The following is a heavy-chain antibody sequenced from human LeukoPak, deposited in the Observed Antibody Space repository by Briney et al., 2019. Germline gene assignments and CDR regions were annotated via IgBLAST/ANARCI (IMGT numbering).Heavy chain of an antibody. CDR1: GFTFSRYG. Sequence: GGSLRLSCAASGFTFSRYGIQWVRQAPGKGLEWVSYISSSGSTIYYADSVKGRFTISRDNAKNSLYLQMNSLRAEDTAVYYCARDRRAPVGSYHDYWGQGTLVTVSS. V-gene: IGHV3-48*03. CDR2: ISSSGSTI. J-gene: IGHJ4*02. CDR3: ARDRRAPVGSYHDY. D-gene: IGHD1-26*01.